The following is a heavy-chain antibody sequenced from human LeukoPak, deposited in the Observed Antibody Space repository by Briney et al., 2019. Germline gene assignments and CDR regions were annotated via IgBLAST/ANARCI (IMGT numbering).Heavy chain of an antibody. CDR3: ARDGQWLATHFDY. J-gene: IGHJ4*02. CDR1: GFTFSRYS. V-gene: IGHV3-21*01. D-gene: IGHD6-19*01. Sequence: GGSLRLSCAASGFTFSRYSVNWVRQAPGKGLEWVSSISISSNYIYYADSVKGRFTISTDNANNSLYLQVNSLRAEDTAVYYCARDGQWLATHFDYWGQGTLVTVSS. CDR2: ISISSNYI.